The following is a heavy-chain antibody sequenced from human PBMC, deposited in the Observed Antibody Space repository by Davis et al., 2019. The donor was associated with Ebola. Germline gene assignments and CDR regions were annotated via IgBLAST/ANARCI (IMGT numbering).Heavy chain of an antibody. D-gene: IGHD3-22*01. J-gene: IGHJ4*02. V-gene: IGHV3-53*01. CDR2: TYSSGDT. CDR1: GFTVRRNH. Sequence: PGGSLRLSCAASGFTVRRNHMGWVRRAPGKGLEWVSVTYSSGDTYYGDSVKGRFTISRDTSKNTLYLQMNNLRADDTAVYYCARDVGVMGYDYWGQGTLVTVSS. CDR3: ARDVGVMGYDY.